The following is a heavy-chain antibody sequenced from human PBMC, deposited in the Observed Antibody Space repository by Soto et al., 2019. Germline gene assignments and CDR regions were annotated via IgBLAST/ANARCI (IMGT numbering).Heavy chain of an antibody. CDR2: INAGNGNT. D-gene: IGHD1-1*01. J-gene: IGHJ5*02. V-gene: IGHV1-3*01. Sequence: ASVKVSCKASGYTFTSYAMHWVRQAPGQRLEWMGWINAGNGNTKYSQKFQGRVTITRDTSASTAYMELSSLRSEDTAVYYCARDKGQLERSRYWFDPWGQGTLVTVSS. CDR3: ARDKGQLERSRYWFDP. CDR1: GYTFTSYA.